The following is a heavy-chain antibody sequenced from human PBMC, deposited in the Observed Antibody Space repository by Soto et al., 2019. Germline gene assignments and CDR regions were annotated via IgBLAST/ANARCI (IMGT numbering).Heavy chain of an antibody. J-gene: IGHJ6*03. CDR1: GYTFTSYD. D-gene: IGHD2-2*01. V-gene: IGHV1-8*01. CDR2: MNPNSGNT. Sequence: QVPLVQSGAEVKKPGASVKVSCKASGYTFTSYDINWVRQATGQGLEWMGWMNPNSGNTGYAQKFQGRVTMTRNTSISTAYMERSSLRSEDTALYYCARDPDQRVLLSDSSSTSYYTQLWFTSYYYYMDVWGKGTTVTVSS. CDR3: ARDPDQRVLLSDSSSTSYYTQLWFTSYYYYMDV.